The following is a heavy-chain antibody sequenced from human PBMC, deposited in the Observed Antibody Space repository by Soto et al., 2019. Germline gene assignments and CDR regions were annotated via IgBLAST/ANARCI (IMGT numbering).Heavy chain of an antibody. CDR1: GFTFSSYA. V-gene: IGHV3-23*01. CDR2: ISGSGGST. D-gene: IGHD4-17*01. CDR3: AKDPAGGYGDYGDYFDY. Sequence: GGSLRLSCAASGFTFSSYAMSWVRQAPGKGLEWVSAISGSGGSTYYADSVKGRFTISRDNSKNTLYLQMNSLRAEDTAVYYCAKDPAGGYGDYGDYFDYWGQGTLVTVSS. J-gene: IGHJ4*02.